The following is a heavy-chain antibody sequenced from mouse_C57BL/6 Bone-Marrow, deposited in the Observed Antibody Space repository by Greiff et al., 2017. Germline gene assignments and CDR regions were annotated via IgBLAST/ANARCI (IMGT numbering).Heavy chain of an antibody. Sequence: DVHLVESGGGLVQPGGSLKLSCAASGFTFSDYYMYWVRQTPEKRLEWVAYISNGGGSTYYPDTVKGRFTISRDNAKNTLYLQMSRLKSEDTAMYYCARQLIYYDYDREAYWGQGTLVTVSA. J-gene: IGHJ3*01. CDR3: ARQLIYYDYDREAY. V-gene: IGHV5-12*01. CDR1: GFTFSDYY. CDR2: ISNGGGST. D-gene: IGHD2-4*01.